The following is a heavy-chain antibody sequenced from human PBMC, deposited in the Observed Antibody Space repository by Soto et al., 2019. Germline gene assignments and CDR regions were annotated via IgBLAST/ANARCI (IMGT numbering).Heavy chain of an antibody. J-gene: IGHJ4*02. CDR1: GGSFSDYY. V-gene: IGHV4-34*01. Sequence: PSETLSLTCAVYGGSFSDYYWNWIRQAPGKGLEWIGDITHGGSTTYSPSLKSRVTISVDTSKNQFSLKVNSLTAADTAVYYCAGGGSNRSSWHLYYRGLGTVATVPS. CDR2: ITHGGST. D-gene: IGHD3-10*01. CDR3: AGGGSNRSSWHLYY.